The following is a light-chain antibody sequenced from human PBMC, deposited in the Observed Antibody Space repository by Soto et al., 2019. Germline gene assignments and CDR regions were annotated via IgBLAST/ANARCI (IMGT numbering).Light chain of an antibody. CDR3: QQYGNSPWT. CDR2: GTS. CDR1: QSVSSSH. J-gene: IGKJ1*01. Sequence: EIVLTQSPGTLSLSPGERATLSCRASQSVSSSHLAWYQQRLGQAPRLLIYGTSTRATGIPPRFSGSGSGTDFTLTISSLEPEDFAVYYCQQYGNSPWTFGQGTKVDIK. V-gene: IGKV3-20*01.